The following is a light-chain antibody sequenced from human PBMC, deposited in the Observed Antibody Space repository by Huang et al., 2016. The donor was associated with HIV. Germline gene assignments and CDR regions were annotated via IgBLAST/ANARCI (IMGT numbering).Light chain of an antibody. J-gene: IGKJ2*01. CDR2: AAS. CDR3: QHYRVWPPVYT. CDR1: QTVSSN. V-gene: IGKV3-15*01. Sequence: EIVMTQSPATLSVSPGERATLSCRASQTVSSNLAWYQQKPGQAPRLLIYAASTRATDSPGRFSGSGSGTEFTLTISSLQSEDFAVYYCQHYRVWPPVYTFGQGTKLEIK.